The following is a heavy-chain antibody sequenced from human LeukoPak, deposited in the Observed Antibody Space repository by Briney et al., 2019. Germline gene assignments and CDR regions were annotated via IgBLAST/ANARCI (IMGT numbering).Heavy chain of an antibody. CDR2: INPSSGGI. CDR1: GYTFTGYY. Sequence: ASVKVSCKASGYTFTGYYMHWVRQAPGQGLEWMGWINPSSGGICSAQKFQGWVTMTRDTSIKTAYMELSRLKPDDTAVYYCARAQLSRYFDRGGMDVWGQGTTVTVSS. D-gene: IGHD3-9*01. V-gene: IGHV1-2*04. J-gene: IGHJ6*02. CDR3: ARAQLSRYFDRGGMDV.